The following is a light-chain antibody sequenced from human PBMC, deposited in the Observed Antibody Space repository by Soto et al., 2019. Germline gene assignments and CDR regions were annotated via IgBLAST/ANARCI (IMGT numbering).Light chain of an antibody. CDR2: GAS. V-gene: IGKV3-15*01. CDR1: QSISSN. CDR3: QHYNKWQNT. Sequence: EIVMTQSPATLSVSPGERATLSCRASQSISSNLAWYQHKPGQTPRLLMYGASTRATGIPARFSGSGSGTEFTLTISSLQSEDFAVYYCQHYNKWQNTFGQGTKV. J-gene: IGKJ1*01.